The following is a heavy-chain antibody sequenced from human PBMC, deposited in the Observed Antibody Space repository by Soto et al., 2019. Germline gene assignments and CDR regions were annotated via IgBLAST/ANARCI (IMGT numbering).Heavy chain of an antibody. J-gene: IGHJ5*02. CDR1: GYTFTSYG. CDR3: ARDGSLYCSSNGCYYNWFDP. CDR2: ISAYNGNT. D-gene: IGHD2-2*01. V-gene: IGHV1-18*04. Sequence: ASVKVSCKASGYTFTSYGISWVRQAPGQGLEWMGWISAYNGNTNYAQKLQGRVTMTTDTSTSTAYMELRSLRSDDTAVYYCARDGSLYCSSNGCYYNWFDPWGQGTLVTVSS.